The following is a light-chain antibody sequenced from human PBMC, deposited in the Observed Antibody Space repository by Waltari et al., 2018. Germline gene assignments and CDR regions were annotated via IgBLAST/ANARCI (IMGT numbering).Light chain of an antibody. V-gene: IGLV2-23*02. CDR3: CSYAGSAISV. CDR1: SSDVGTYNL. CDR2: DVN. Sequence: QSALTQTATVSGSPGQSSTISCTGTSSDVGTYNLVSWYQQHPGKAPTLIIYDVNKRPSGVSNRFSGSKSGNTASLTISGLQAADEADYYCCSYAGSAISVFGGGTKLTVL. J-gene: IGLJ2*01.